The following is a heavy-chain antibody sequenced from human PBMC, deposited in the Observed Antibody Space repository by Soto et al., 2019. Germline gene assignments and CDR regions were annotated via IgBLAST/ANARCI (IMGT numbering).Heavy chain of an antibody. D-gene: IGHD4-4*01. CDR1: GGTFSTYT. V-gene: IGHV1-69*08. CDR2: IIPIIGII. Sequence: QVQLVQSGAEVKKPGSSVKVSCKASGGTFSTYTITWVRQAPGQELEWMGRIIPIIGIINYAQKFQGRLTISTDKFPDTAYVELTGLRSDDTAVSYCAGDPDSHYNDSHASSYPWGQGTLVTVSS. J-gene: IGHJ4*02. CDR3: AGDPDSHYNDSHASSYP.